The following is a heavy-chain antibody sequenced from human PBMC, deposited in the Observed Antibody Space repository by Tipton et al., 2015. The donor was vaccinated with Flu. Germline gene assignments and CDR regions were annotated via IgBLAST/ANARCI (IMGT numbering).Heavy chain of an antibody. V-gene: IGHV3-13*01. CDR2: IGSAGDT. CDR3: ARGPLPDSNWYNGMDV. D-gene: IGHD6-13*01. J-gene: IGHJ6*02. CDR1: GFTFSSYD. Sequence: QLVQSGGGLVKPGGSLRLSCAASGFTFSSYDMHWVRQVIGKGLEWVSAIGSAGDTYYLDSVKGRFTISRDNAKNSLYLQMNSLRVGDTAVYYCARGPLPDSNWYNGMDVWGQGTTVTVSS.